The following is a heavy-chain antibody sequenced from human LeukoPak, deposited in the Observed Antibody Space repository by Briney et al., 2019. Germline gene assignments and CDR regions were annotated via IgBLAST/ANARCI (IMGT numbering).Heavy chain of an antibody. CDR2: ISYSGST. J-gene: IGHJ4*02. D-gene: IGHD3-16*01. Sequence: SETLSLTCTVSGGSISSGDYYWSWIRQPPGKGLEWIGYISYSGSTYYNPSLKSRVTISVDTSKNQFSLKLSSVTAADTAVYYCASLNMYDYVWGSPRHYFDYWGQGTLVTVSS. CDR3: ASLNMYDYVWGSPRHYFDY. V-gene: IGHV4-30-4*02. CDR1: GGSISSGDYY.